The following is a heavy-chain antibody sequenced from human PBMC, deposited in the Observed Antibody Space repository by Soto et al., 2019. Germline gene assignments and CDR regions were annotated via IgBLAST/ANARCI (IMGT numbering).Heavy chain of an antibody. Sequence: GGSLRLSCAASGFTFRSSGMHWVRQAPGKGLEWVALIWFDGSDKYYTESVKGRFTISRDNSKSTLYLQMNSLRAEDTAVYYCARLYCSASSCYSVGAFDIRGQGTMVTVSS. CDR3: ARLYCSASSCYSVGAFDI. CDR1: GFTFRSSG. J-gene: IGHJ3*02. D-gene: IGHD2-15*01. V-gene: IGHV3-33*01. CDR2: IWFDGSDK.